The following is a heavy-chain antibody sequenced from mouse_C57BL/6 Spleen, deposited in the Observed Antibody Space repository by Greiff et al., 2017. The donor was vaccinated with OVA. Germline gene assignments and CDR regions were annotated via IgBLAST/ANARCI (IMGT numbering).Heavy chain of an antibody. CDR2: IWGDGST. Sequence: VKLMESGPGLVAPSQSLSITCTVSGFSLTSYGVSWVRQPPGKGLEWLGVIWGDGSTNYHSALISRLSISKDNSKSQVFLKLNSLQTDDTATYYCASYGSSPYYYAMDYWGQGTSVTVSS. CDR1: GFSLTSYG. J-gene: IGHJ4*01. D-gene: IGHD1-1*01. V-gene: IGHV2-3*01. CDR3: ASYGSSPYYYAMDY.